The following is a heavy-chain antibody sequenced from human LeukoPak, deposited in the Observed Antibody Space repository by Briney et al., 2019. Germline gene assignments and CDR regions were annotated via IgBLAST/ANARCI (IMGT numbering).Heavy chain of an antibody. Sequence: GGSLRLSCAASGFTFSNYGMHWVRQAPGKGLEWVAVIWYDGSNKYYADSVKGRFTISRDNSKNTLYLQMNSLRAEDTAVYYCARVRITMVRGVIIGPFDYWGQGTLVTVSS. D-gene: IGHD3-10*01. CDR3: ARVRITMVRGVIIGPFDY. J-gene: IGHJ4*02. V-gene: IGHV3-33*08. CDR1: GFTFSNYG. CDR2: IWYDGSNK.